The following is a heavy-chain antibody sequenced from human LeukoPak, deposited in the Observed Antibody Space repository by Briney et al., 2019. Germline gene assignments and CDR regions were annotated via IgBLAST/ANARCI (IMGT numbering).Heavy chain of an antibody. CDR1: GGSISSSSYY. Sequence: SSETLSLTCTVSGGSISSSSYYWGWIRQPPGKGLEWIGSIYYSGSTYYNPSLKSRVTISVDTSKNQFSLKLSSVTAADTAVYYCARFHRGYEYSWFDPWGQGTLVTVSS. CDR2: IYYSGST. J-gene: IGHJ5*02. D-gene: IGHD5-12*01. CDR3: ARFHRGYEYSWFDP. V-gene: IGHV4-39*07.